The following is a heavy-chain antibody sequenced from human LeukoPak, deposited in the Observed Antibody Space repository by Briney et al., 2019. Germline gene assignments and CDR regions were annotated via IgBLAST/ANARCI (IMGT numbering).Heavy chain of an antibody. CDR2: ISACNGNT. CDR3: ARDLITFGGVLVQGY. D-gene: IGHD3-16*02. V-gene: IGHV1-18*01. CDR1: GGTFSSYG. Sequence: GASVKVSCKASGGTFSSYGISWVRQAPGQGLEWMGWISACNGNTNYAQKLQGRVTMTRDTSTSTAYMELRSLRSDDTAVYYCARDLITFGGVLVQGYWGQGTLVIVSS. J-gene: IGHJ4*02.